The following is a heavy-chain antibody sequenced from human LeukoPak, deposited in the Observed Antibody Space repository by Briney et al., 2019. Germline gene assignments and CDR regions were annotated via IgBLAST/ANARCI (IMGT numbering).Heavy chain of an antibody. CDR1: NDSIKDYY. D-gene: IGHD6-13*01. J-gene: IGHJ3*02. CDR2: ISNSGST. CDR3: ARYEVGSSWAQAFDM. V-gene: IGHV4-59*01. Sequence: SXXLSLTCTVSNDSIKDYYWNWIRQPPGKGLEWIGFISNSGSTNYNPSLKTRLRISIATSKRHFSLKLSSVPAADMAVYYCARYEVGSSWAQAFDMWGQGTMVTVSS.